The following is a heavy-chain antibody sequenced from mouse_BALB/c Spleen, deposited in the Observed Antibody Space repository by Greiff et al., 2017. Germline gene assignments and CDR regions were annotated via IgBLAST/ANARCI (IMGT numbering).Heavy chain of an antibody. V-gene: IGHV5-4*02. Sequence: EVKLVESGGGLVKPGGSLKLSCAASGFTFSDYYMYWVRQTPEKRLEWVATISDGGSYTYYPDSVKGRFTISRDNAKKHLYLQMSSLKSEDTAMYYCARGLSLVYFDYWGQGTTRTVSS. CDR1: GFTFSDYY. CDR3: ARGLSLVYFDY. CDR2: ISDGGSYT. J-gene: IGHJ2*01. D-gene: IGHD1-1*02.